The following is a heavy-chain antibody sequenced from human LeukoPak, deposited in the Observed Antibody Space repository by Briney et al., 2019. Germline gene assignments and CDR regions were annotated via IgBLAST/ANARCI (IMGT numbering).Heavy chain of an antibody. CDR1: GGSINTYF. CDR3: ARQHSPGYFDY. J-gene: IGHJ4*02. Sequence: SETLSLTCTVSGGSINTYFWTWIRQPPGKGLEWIGYINYSGSTNSNPSLKSRLAMSVDTSKNQFSVKLRSVTAADTAIYYCARQHSPGYFDYWGQGTLVTVSS. CDR2: INYSGST. V-gene: IGHV4-59*08. D-gene: IGHD1-14*01.